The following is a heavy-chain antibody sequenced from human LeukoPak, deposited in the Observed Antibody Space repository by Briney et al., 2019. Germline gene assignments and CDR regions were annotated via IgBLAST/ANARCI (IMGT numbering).Heavy chain of an antibody. D-gene: IGHD6-13*01. V-gene: IGHV3-30*03. CDR1: GFTFSSYG. CDR3: ALEGGAAAGSGFDY. CDR2: VSYDGSNK. J-gene: IGHJ4*02. Sequence: GGSLRLSCAASGFTFSSYGMHWVCQAPGKGLEWVAVVSYDGSNKYYADSVKGRFTISRDNSKNTLYLQMNSLRAEDTAVYYCALEGGAAAGSGFDYWGQGTLVTVSS.